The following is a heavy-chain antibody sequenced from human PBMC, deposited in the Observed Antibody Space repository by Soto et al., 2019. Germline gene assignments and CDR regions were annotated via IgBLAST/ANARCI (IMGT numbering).Heavy chain of an antibody. J-gene: IGHJ6*02. Sequence: PSETLSLTCTVSGGSISSGDYYWSWIRQPPGKGLERIGYIYYSGSTYYNPSLKSRVTISVDTSKNQFSLKLSSVTAADTAVYYCARDRRIFGVVIPNYYYYGMDVWGQGTTVTVSS. CDR1: GGSISSGDYY. V-gene: IGHV4-30-4*01. CDR2: IYYSGST. D-gene: IGHD3-3*01. CDR3: ARDRRIFGVVIPNYYYYGMDV.